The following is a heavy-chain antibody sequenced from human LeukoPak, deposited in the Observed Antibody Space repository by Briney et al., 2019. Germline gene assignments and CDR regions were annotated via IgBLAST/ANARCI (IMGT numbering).Heavy chain of an antibody. V-gene: IGHV3-64*01. Sequence: PGGSLRLSCAASGFTFSSYAMHWVRQAPGKGLEYVSAISSNGGSTYYANSVKGRFTISRDNSKNTLYLQMGSLRAEDMAVYYCARDNWVYDRSGYYSYYFDYWGQGTLVTVSS. J-gene: IGHJ4*02. CDR2: ISSNGGST. CDR3: ARDNWVYDRSGYYSYYFDY. D-gene: IGHD3-22*01. CDR1: GFTFSSYA.